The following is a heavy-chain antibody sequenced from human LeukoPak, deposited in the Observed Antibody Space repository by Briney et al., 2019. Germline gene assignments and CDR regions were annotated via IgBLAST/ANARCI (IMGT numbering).Heavy chain of an antibody. CDR2: IYSGGST. CDR1: GFTFSSNY. Sequence: PGGSLRLSCAASGFTFSSNYMSWVRQAPGKGLEGGSVIYSGGSTYYSDSVTGRCTISRDNSKNTLYLQMNSLRAEDTAVYYCASGVNQLVYYYYGMDVWGQGTTVTVSS. D-gene: IGHD2-2*01. J-gene: IGHJ6*02. V-gene: IGHV3-53*01. CDR3: ASGVNQLVYYYYGMDV.